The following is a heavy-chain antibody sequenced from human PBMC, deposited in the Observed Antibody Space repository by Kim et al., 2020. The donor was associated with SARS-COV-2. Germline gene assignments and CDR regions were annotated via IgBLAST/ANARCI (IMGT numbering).Heavy chain of an antibody. V-gene: IGHV4-59*01. J-gene: IGHJ4*02. D-gene: IGHD3-22*01. CDR1: GGSISSYY. CDR3: ARAGWANYYDSRVVRNFDY. CDR2: IYYSGST. Sequence: SETLSLTCTVSGGSISSYYWSWIRQPPGKGLEWIGYIYYSGSTNYNPSLKSRVTISVDTSKNQFSLKLSSVTAADTAVYYCARAGWANYYDSRVVRNFDYWGQGTLVTVSS.